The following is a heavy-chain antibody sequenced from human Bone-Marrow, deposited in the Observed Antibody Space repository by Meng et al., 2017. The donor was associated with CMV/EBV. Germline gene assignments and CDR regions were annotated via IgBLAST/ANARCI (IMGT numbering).Heavy chain of an antibody. CDR1: GYTFTGYY. V-gene: IGHV1-2*02. Sequence: ASVKVSCKASGYTFTGYYMHWVRQAPGQGLEWMGWINPNSGGTNYAQKFQGRVTMTRDTSTSTVYMELSSLRSEDTAVYYCARTLVGALGQYFDYWGQGTLVTVYS. CDR2: INPNSGGT. J-gene: IGHJ4*02. D-gene: IGHD1-26*01. CDR3: ARTLVGALGQYFDY.